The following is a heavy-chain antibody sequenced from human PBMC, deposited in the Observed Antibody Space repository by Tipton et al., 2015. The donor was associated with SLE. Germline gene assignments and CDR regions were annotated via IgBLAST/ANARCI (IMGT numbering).Heavy chain of an antibody. CDR3: ARGLRITMVRGTNGWFDP. D-gene: IGHD3-10*01. CDR1: GGSFSGYY. J-gene: IGHJ5*02. Sequence: TLSLTCAVYGGSFSGYYWSWIRQPPGKGLEWIGEINHSGSTNNNPSLKSRVTISVDTSKNQFSLKLSSVTAADTAVYYCARGLRITMVRGTNGWFDPWGQGTLVTVSS. CDR2: INHSGST. V-gene: IGHV4-34*01.